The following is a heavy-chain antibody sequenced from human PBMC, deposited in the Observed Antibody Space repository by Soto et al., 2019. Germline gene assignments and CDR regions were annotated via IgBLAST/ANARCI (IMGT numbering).Heavy chain of an antibody. CDR2: INPNSGGT. Sequence: ASVKVSCKASGYTFTGYYMHWVRQAPGQGLEWMGWINPNSGGTNYAQKFQGWVTMTRDTSISTAYMELSRLRSDDTAVYYCARDHYGSGSYYNVNPESYYGMDVWGQGTTVTVSS. D-gene: IGHD3-10*01. V-gene: IGHV1-2*04. CDR3: ARDHYGSGSYYNVNPESYYGMDV. CDR1: GYTFTGYY. J-gene: IGHJ6*02.